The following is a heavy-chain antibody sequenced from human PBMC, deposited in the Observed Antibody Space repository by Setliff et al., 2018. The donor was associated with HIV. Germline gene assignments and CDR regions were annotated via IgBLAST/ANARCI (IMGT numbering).Heavy chain of an antibody. V-gene: IGHV4-59*08. J-gene: IGHJ6*03. CDR1: SGSVSGYY. D-gene: IGHD3-16*01. CDR3: SRGSYYMDV. Sequence: PSETLSLTCSVSSGSVSGYYWGWIRQPPGKKLEWIGYIHSSGSTIYSASLKSRVSISVDTSKNQVSLGLSSVTAADTAVYHCSRGSYYMDVWGKGTTVTVSS. CDR2: IHSSGST.